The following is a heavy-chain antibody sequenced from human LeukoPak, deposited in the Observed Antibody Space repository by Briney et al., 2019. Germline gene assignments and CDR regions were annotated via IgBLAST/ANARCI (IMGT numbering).Heavy chain of an antibody. D-gene: IGHD6-19*01. CDR3: ARQWPRSFYYYYYMDV. Sequence: GSLRLSCTASGFTFSSYAMSWIRQPPGKGLEWIGEINHSGSTNYNPSLKSRVTISVDTSKNQFSLKLSSVTAADTAVYYCARQWPRSFYYYYYMDVWGKGTTVTISS. CDR1: GFTFSSYA. CDR2: INHSGST. J-gene: IGHJ6*03. V-gene: IGHV4-34*01.